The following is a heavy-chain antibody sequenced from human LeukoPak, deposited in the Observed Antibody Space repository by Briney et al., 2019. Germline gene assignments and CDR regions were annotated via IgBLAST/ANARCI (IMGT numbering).Heavy chain of an antibody. CDR1: GYTFTGYY. Sequence: ASVKVSCKASGYTFTGYYMHWVRQAPGQGLEWMGWINPNSGGTNYAQKFQGRVTMTRDTSISTAYMELSRLRSADTAVYYCARDQTSADFDYWGQRAIPTDSS. V-gene: IGHV1-2*02. J-gene: IGHJ4*02. CDR2: INPNSGGT. CDR3: ARDQTSADFDY.